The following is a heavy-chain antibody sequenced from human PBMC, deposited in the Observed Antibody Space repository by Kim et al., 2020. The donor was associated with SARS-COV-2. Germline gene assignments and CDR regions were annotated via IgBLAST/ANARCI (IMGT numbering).Heavy chain of an antibody. CDR3: ARVFGGYYYGSGSYSNDY. J-gene: IGHJ4*02. V-gene: IGHV4-4*02. D-gene: IGHD3-10*01. Sequence: KSRVTISVDKSKNQFSLKLSSVTAADTAVYYCARVFGGYYYGSGSYSNDYWGQGTLVTVSS.